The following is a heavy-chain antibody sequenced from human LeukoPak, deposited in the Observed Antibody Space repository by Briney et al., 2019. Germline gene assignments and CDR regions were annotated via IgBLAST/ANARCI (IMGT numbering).Heavy chain of an antibody. D-gene: IGHD5-24*01. V-gene: IGHV1-3*01. CDR2: INAGNGDT. CDR1: GYSFTSYV. J-gene: IGHJ4*02. Sequence: ASVKVSCKAAGYSFTSYVMQWVRQAPGQRLEWMGWINAGNGDTKYSLKFQGRVTITRDTSASTAYMELSSLRPEDTAMYYCAREDGPIEYWGQGTLVTVSS. CDR3: AREDGPIEY.